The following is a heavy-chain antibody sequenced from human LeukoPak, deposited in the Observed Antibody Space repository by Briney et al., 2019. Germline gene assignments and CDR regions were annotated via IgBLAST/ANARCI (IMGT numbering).Heavy chain of an antibody. D-gene: IGHD4-17*01. V-gene: IGHV3-33*01. CDR1: GFTFSSYG. CDR2: IWYDGSNK. Sequence: GGSLRLSCAASGFTFSSYGMHWVRQAPGKGLEWVAVIWYDGSNKYYADSVKGRFTISRDNSKNTLYLQMNSLRAEDTAVYYCARSGGNDYGDYHLDWYFDLWGRGTLVTVSS. CDR3: ARSGGNDYGDYHLDWYFDL. J-gene: IGHJ2*01.